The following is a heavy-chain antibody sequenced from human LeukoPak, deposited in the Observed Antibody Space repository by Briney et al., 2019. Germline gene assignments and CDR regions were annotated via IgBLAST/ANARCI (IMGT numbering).Heavy chain of an antibody. D-gene: IGHD3-22*01. V-gene: IGHV3-30*18. J-gene: IGHJ4*02. Sequence: GGSLRLSCAASGFTFSSYGMHWVRQAPGKGLEWVAVISYDGSNKYYADSVKGRFTISRDNSKNTLYLQMNSLRAEDTAVYYCAKGLPRYYYDSSGYYYPLGYWGQGTLVTVSS. CDR1: GFTFSSYG. CDR3: AKGLPRYYYDSSGYYYPLGY. CDR2: ISYDGSNK.